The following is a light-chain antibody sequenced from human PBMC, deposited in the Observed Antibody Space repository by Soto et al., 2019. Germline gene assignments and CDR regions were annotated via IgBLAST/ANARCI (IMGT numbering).Light chain of an antibody. J-gene: IGKJ1*01. CDR3: QQYNSYPSA. Sequence: DIQMTQSPSTLSASVGDRVTITCWASQSISSWLAWYRQKPGKAPKLLIYKASSLESGVPSRFSGSGSGTEFTLTISSLQPDDFATYYCQQYNSYPSAFGQGTKVDI. CDR1: QSISSW. V-gene: IGKV1-5*03. CDR2: KAS.